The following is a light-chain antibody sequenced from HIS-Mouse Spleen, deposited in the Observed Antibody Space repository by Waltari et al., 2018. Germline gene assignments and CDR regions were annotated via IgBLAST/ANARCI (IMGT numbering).Light chain of an antibody. V-gene: IGLV3-10*01. Sequence: SYDLTQPPSVSVSPRQKARISCSGDALPKKHAYWYQQKSGQAPVLVIYGDSKLPAGVPERFSGSSAGTKATLTISGAQVEDEADYYCYSTDSSGNHRVFGGGTKLIVL. J-gene: IGLJ2*01. CDR1: ALPKKH. CDR2: GDS. CDR3: YSTDSSGNHRV.